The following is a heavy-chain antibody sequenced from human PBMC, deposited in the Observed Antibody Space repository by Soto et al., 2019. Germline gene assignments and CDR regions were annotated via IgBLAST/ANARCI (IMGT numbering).Heavy chain of an antibody. CDR2: IIPIFGTA. Sequence: GASVKVSCKASGGTFSCYAISWVRQAPGQGLEWMGGIIPIFGTANYAQKFQGRVTITADESTSTAYMELSSLRSEDTAVYYCARVLQYKNYYYYGMDVWGQGTTVTVSS. V-gene: IGHV1-69*13. CDR3: ARVLQYKNYYYYGMDV. D-gene: IGHD4-4*01. J-gene: IGHJ6*02. CDR1: GGTFSCYA.